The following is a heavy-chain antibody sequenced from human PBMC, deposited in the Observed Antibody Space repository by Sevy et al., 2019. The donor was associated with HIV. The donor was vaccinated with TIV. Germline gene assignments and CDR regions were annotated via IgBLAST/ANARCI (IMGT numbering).Heavy chain of an antibody. CDR1: GYTLTELS. V-gene: IGHV1-24*01. J-gene: IGHJ4*02. Sequence: ASVKVSCKVSGYTLTELSMHWVRQAPGKGLEWMGGFEPEDGETINAQKFQGRVTMTEDTSTDTAYMELSSLRSEDTDVYYCATAYPHTGYYDSSGYYVWGQGTLVTVSS. CDR2: FEPEDGET. D-gene: IGHD3-22*01. CDR3: ATAYPHTGYYDSSGYYV.